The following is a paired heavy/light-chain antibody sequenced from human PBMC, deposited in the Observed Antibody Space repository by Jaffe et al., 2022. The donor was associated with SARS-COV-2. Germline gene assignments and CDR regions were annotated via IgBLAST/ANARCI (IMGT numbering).Heavy chain of an antibody. Sequence: QVHLQESGPGLVKSSETLSLTCTVSGYSISSGFYWGWIRQPPGKGLEWIGTMSHSGTTYSNPSLKSRVSLSMDTSKNQFSLRLSSVTAADTAMYYCARGVYDGSQTHKDYWGQGILVTVSS. J-gene: IGHJ4*02. V-gene: IGHV4-38-2*02. CDR1: GYSISSGFY. CDR2: MSHSGTT. D-gene: IGHD3-10*01. CDR3: ARGVYDGSQTHKDY.
Light chain of an antibody. V-gene: IGLV1-51*01. CDR2: DNN. Sequence: QSVLTQPPSVSAAPGQKVTISCSGSSSNIGTDYVSWYQQFPGTAPKLLIYDNNKRPSGIPDRFSGSRSGTSATLGITGLQTGDEADYYCGGWDSSLSAGVFGGGTKLTVL. CDR1: SSNIGTDY. J-gene: IGLJ3*02. CDR3: GGWDSSLSAGV.